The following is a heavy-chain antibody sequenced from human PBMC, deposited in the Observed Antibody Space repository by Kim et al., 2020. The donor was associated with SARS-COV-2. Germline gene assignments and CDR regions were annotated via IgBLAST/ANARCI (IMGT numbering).Heavy chain of an antibody. J-gene: IGHJ4*02. V-gene: IGHV4-4*09. D-gene: IGHD5-12*01. Sequence: THSTPTLKSRVTISVDTSKNQFSLKLSSVTAADTAVYYCASSGYDYYFDYWGQGTLVTVSS. CDR3: ASSGYDYYFDY. CDR2: T.